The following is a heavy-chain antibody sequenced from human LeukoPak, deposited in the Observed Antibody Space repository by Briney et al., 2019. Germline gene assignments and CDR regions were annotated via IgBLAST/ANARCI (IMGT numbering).Heavy chain of an antibody. D-gene: IGHD4-17*01. Sequence: GHSVKVSCMASGYTLVNYGISWVRQAPGHGLEWMGWISPYNGNTNYAQRFQDRFTMTTDTSTSTAYMELRSLRSDDTAVYYCARNRIAVTTYSSGNPYYFEYWGQGTLVTVSS. J-gene: IGHJ4*02. CDR3: ARNRIAVTTYSSGNPYYFEY. V-gene: IGHV1-18*01. CDR1: GYTLVNYG. CDR2: ISPYNGNT.